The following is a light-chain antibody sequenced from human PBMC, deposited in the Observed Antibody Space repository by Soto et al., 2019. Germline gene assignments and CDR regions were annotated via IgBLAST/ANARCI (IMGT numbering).Light chain of an antibody. Sequence: IVLTQSPGTLSLSPGERATLSCRASQSVTSSFLAWYQQIPGQAPRLLIYGASSRATGIPDRFSGSGSGTDFTLTIRRLEPEDFAVYYCQQYASSPRTFGEGTKGEI. CDR1: QSVTSSF. CDR2: GAS. J-gene: IGKJ1*01. V-gene: IGKV3-20*01. CDR3: QQYASSPRT.